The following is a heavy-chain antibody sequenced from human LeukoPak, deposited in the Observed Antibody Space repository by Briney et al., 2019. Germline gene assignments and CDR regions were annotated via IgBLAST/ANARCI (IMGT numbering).Heavy chain of an antibody. CDR3: ARGIVGATWFDP. Sequence: KTSETLSLTCAVYGGSFSGYYWSWIRQPPGKGLEWIGEINHSGSTNYNPSLRSRVTISVDTSKNQFSLKLSSETAADTAVYYCARGIVGATWFDPWGQGTLVTVSS. J-gene: IGHJ5*02. CDR1: GGSFSGYY. CDR2: INHSGST. D-gene: IGHD1-26*01. V-gene: IGHV4-34*01.